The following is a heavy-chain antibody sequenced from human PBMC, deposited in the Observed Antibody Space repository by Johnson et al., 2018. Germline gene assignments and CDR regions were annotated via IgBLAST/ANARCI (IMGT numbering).Heavy chain of an antibody. Sequence: QVQLVQSGGCVVQPGRSXRLSCAASGFTFSNYGMHWVRQAPGKGLEWVTVISYDGRNKQYAEAVKGRFTISRDNSKNTLYLQMNSLRVGDTAVYYFAKDNGPTMIRCFQHWGQGTLVTVSS. CDR2: ISYDGRNK. V-gene: IGHV3-30*18. CDR1: GFTFSNYG. J-gene: IGHJ1*01. D-gene: IGHD3-22*01. CDR3: AKDNGPTMIRCFQH.